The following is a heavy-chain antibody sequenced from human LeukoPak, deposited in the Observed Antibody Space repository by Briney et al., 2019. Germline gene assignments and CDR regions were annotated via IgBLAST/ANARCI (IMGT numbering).Heavy chain of an antibody. CDR3: ARDSDYGDYPYGD. V-gene: IGHV3-21*01. Sequence: GGSLRLSCAASGFTFSSYSMNWVRQAPGKGLEWVSSISSSSSYIYYADSVKGRFTISRDNAKNSLHLQMNSLRAEDTAVYYCARDSDYGDYPYGDWGQGTLVTVSS. CDR2: ISSSSSYI. CDR1: GFTFSSYS. J-gene: IGHJ4*02. D-gene: IGHD4-17*01.